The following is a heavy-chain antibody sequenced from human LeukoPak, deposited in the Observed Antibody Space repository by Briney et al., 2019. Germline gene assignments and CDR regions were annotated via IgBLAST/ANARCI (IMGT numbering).Heavy chain of an antibody. D-gene: IGHD5-18*01. CDR2: ISSSSSTI. V-gene: IGHV3-48*02. Sequence: GGSLRLSCAASGFTFSSYSMNWVRQAPGKGLEWVSYISSSSSTIYYADSVKGRFTISRDNAKNSLYLQMNSLRDEDTAVYYCARDPGIQLWLDYFDYWGQGTPVTVSS. CDR1: GFTFSSYS. J-gene: IGHJ4*02. CDR3: ARDPGIQLWLDYFDY.